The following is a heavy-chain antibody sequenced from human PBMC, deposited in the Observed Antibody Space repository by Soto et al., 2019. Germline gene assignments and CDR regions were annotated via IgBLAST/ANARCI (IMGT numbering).Heavy chain of an antibody. J-gene: IGHJ4*02. D-gene: IGHD3-16*01. CDR2: IDSDGSST. Sequence: GGSLRLSCAASGFTFSSYWMHWVRQTPEKGLVWVSHIDSDGSSTTYADSVKGRFTISRDNSKNTLYLQMNSLRAEDTAVYYCARAYEGDYFDSWGQGTLVTVSS. CDR1: GFTFSSYW. CDR3: ARAYEGDYFDS. V-gene: IGHV3-74*01.